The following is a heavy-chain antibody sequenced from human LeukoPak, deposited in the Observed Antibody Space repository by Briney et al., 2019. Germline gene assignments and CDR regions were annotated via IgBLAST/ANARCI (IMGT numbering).Heavy chain of an antibody. CDR1: GGSISSNSYY. CDR2: IYYTGST. V-gene: IGHV4-39*01. J-gene: IGHJ4*02. CDR3: ERHPKPAPDFDY. Sequence: SETLSLTCIVSGGSISSNSYYWGWIRQPPGKGLEWIGSIYYTGSTYYNPSLKSRLTMSVDTSKNQFSLKLSSVTAADTAVYYCERHPKPAPDFDYWGQGTLVTVSS.